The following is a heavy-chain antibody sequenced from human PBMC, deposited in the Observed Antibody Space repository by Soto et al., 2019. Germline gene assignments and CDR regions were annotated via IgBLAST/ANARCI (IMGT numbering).Heavy chain of an antibody. J-gene: IGHJ4*02. CDR2: ISGSGVNT. D-gene: IGHD6-13*01. V-gene: IGHV3-23*01. CDR1: GFTFSSYA. Sequence: LRLSCAASGFTFSSYAMSWVRQAPGKGLEWVSTISGSGVNTYYADSVKGRFTISRDNSKNTLYLQMNSLRAEDTAMYYCARPGVAAAPDDYWGQGTLVTSPQ. CDR3: ARPGVAAAPDDY.